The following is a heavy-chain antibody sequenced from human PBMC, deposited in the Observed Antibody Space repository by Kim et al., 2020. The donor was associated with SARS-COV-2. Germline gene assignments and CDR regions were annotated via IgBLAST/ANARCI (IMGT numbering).Heavy chain of an antibody. Sequence: SETLSLTCTVSGGSISSYYWSWIRQPPGKGLEWIGYIYYSGSTNYNPSLKSRVTISVDTSKNQFSLKLSSVTAADTAVYYCARTKSVPRWKEDVSFDYWGQGTLVTVSS. J-gene: IGHJ4*02. CDR1: GGSISSYY. CDR3: ARTKSVPRWKEDVSFDY. V-gene: IGHV4-59*13. D-gene: IGHD1-1*01. CDR2: IYYSGST.